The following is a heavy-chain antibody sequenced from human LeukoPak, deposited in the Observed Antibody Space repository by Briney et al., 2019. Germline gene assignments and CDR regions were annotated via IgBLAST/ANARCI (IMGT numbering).Heavy chain of an antibody. CDR1: GGTFSSYA. CDR3: ARGGRKRITMVLPHFDY. J-gene: IGHJ4*02. D-gene: IGHD3-10*01. CDR2: IIPIFGTA. V-gene: IGHV1-69*05. Sequence: SVKVSCKASGGTFSSYAINWVRQAPGQGLEWMGGIIPIFGTANYAQKFQGRVTITTDESTSTAYMELTSLRSEDTAVYYCARGGRKRITMVLPHFDYWGQGTLVTVSS.